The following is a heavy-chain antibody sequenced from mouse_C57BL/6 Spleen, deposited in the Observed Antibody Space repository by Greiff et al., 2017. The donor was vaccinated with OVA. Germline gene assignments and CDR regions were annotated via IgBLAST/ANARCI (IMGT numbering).Heavy chain of an antibody. CDR1: GYTFTSYW. V-gene: IGHV1-72*01. Sequence: QVQLQQPGAELVKPGASVKLSCKASGYTFTSYWMHWVKQRPGRGLEWIGRIDPNSGGTKYNEKFKRKATLTVDKPSSTAYMRISSLTSVDSAGYYCASYGSSFAYWGQGTLVTVSA. CDR3: ASYGSSFAY. D-gene: IGHD1-1*01. CDR2: IDPNSGGT. J-gene: IGHJ3*01.